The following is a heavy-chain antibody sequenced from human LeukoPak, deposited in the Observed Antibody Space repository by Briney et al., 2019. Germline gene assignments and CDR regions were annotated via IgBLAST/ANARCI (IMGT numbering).Heavy chain of an antibody. J-gene: IGHJ6*02. Sequence: SETLSLTCTVSGGSISSYYWSWIRQPPGKGLEWIGYIYYSGSTNYNPSLKSRVTISVDTSKNQFSLKLSSVTAADTAVYYCARGFDSGSFPYYYYGMDVWGQGTTVTVSS. CDR2: IYYSGST. CDR3: ARGFDSGSFPYYYYGMDV. CDR1: GGSISSYY. V-gene: IGHV4-59*01. D-gene: IGHD1-26*01.